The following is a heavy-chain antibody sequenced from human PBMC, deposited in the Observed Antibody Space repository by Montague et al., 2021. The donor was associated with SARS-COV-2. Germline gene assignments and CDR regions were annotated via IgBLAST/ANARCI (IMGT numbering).Heavy chain of an antibody. CDR2: IYNSGST. D-gene: IGHD2-8*02. CDR3: ARGTAYDHVYY. V-gene: IGHV4-59*12. Sequence: SETLSLTCTVSGGSISRYSWTWIRQPPGKGLEWIGYIYNSGSTNXNPSLTSRVTISVDTSKNQFSLTLNSVTAADTAIYYCARGTAYDHVYYWGQGAPVTVAS. CDR1: GGSISRYS. J-gene: IGHJ4*02.